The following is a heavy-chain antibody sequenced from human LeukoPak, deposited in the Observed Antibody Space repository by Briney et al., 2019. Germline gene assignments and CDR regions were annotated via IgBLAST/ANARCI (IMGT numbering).Heavy chain of an antibody. CDR1: GYTFTGYY. CDR3: ARDLGGITMVRGHGMDV. CDR2: INPNSGGT. V-gene: IGHV1-2*04. J-gene: IGHJ6*02. Sequence: VASVKVSCKASGYTFTGYYMHWVRQAPGQGLEWMGWINPNSGGTNYAQKFQGWVTMTRDTSISTAYMELSRLRSDDTAVYYCARDLGGITMVRGHGMDVWGQGTTVTVSS. D-gene: IGHD3-10*01.